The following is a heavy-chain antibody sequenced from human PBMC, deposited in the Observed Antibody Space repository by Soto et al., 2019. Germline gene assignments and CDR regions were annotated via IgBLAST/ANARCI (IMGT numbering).Heavy chain of an antibody. Sequence: ASVKVSCKASGDALTSCAINWVRHATEQGLEWMGGIIPIFGTANYAQKFQGRVTITADESTSTAYMELSSRRAEDTAVYYCARKYSSSWYFYYYGMDVWGQGTTVTVSS. CDR2: IIPIFGTA. J-gene: IGHJ6*02. D-gene: IGHD6-13*01. CDR1: GDALTSCA. CDR3: ARKYSSSWYFYYYGMDV. V-gene: IGHV1-69*13.